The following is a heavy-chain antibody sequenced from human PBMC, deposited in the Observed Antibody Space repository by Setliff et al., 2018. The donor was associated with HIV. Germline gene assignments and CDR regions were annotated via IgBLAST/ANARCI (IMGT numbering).Heavy chain of an antibody. CDR3: ARGQGCGGGCHYAFEM. J-gene: IGHJ3*02. V-gene: IGHV4-38-2*01. D-gene: IGHD2-21*02. Sequence: SETLSLTCAVSGYSISSDFYWGWIRQPPGKGLEWIGSIYHSGNTYYMPSLQSRVTISVDMSKNQFSLNLNSVTAADTAVYYCARGQGCGGGCHYAFEMWGQGTMVTVSS. CDR1: GYSISSDFY. CDR2: IYHSGNT.